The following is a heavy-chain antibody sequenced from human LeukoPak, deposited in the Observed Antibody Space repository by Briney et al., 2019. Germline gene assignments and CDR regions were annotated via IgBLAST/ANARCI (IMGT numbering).Heavy chain of an antibody. CDR3: ARSPRVSIAAAGYNYYYYYMDV. V-gene: IGHV1-69*05. D-gene: IGHD6-13*01. CDR1: GGTFSSYA. Sequence: GSSVKVSCKASGGTFSSYAISWVRQAPGQGLEWMGGIIPIFGTANYAQKFQGRVTITTDESASTAYMELSSLRSEDTAVYYCARSPRVSIAAAGYNYYYYYMDVWGKGTTVTVSS. CDR2: IIPIFGTA. J-gene: IGHJ6*03.